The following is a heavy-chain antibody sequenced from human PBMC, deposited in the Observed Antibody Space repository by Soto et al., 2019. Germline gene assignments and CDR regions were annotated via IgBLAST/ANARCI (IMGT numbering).Heavy chain of an antibody. V-gene: IGHV4-59*01. CDR2: VAHSGGT. D-gene: IGHD1-26*01. CDR1: GDSISSNQ. J-gene: IGHJ4*02. Sequence: QVRLQESGPGLVKPSETLSLTCTVSGDSISSNQWGWIRQAPGTGLEWIGYVAHSGGTNYNPSLQSRLTVSKDMSRNQFSLTLSSVTAADTAVYYCARDRLGSLDYWGQGTLVTVSS. CDR3: ARDRLGSLDY.